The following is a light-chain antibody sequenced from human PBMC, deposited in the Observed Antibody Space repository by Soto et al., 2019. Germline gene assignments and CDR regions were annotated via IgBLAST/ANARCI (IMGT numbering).Light chain of an antibody. Sequence: EIVLRQSPGTLSLSPGERATLSCRASQSVSSNYLAWYQQQPGQAPRLLIYAETTRATGIPARFSGSGSGTAFTLTISSLQPEDFAVYYCQQDYNFPWTFGQGTKVDIK. V-gene: IGKV3D-7*01. CDR2: AET. CDR1: QSVSSNY. J-gene: IGKJ1*01. CDR3: QQDYNFPWT.